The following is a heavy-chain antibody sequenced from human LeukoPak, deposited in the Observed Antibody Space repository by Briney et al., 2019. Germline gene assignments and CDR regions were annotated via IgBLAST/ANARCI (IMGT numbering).Heavy chain of an antibody. CDR1: GFTFSSYA. V-gene: IGHV3-23*01. J-gene: IGHJ4*02. CDR3: AKDRVSHVPGDDY. D-gene: IGHD7-27*01. CDR2: ISGSGGST. Sequence: GGSLRPSCAASGFTFSSYAMSWVRQAPGKGLEWVSAISGSGGSTYYADSVKGRFPISRDNSKNTLYLQMNSLRADDTAVYYCAKDRVSHVPGDDYWGQGTLVTVSS.